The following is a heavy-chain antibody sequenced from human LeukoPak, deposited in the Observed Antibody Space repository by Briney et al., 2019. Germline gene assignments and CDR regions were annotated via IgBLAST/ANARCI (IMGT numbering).Heavy chain of an antibody. CDR1: GFTFSRHW. J-gene: IGHJ4*02. CDR3: AREWDSGRGGTYFDN. Sequence: PGGSLRLSCRASGFTFSRHWMTWVRQAPGKGLEWVANIKEDGSENYYVDSLKGRVLISRDNAKTPLYLQLNNLRVEDTAVYYCAREWDSGRGGTYFDNWGLGTLVTVSS. CDR2: IKEDGSEN. D-gene: IGHD1-26*01. V-gene: IGHV3-7*01.